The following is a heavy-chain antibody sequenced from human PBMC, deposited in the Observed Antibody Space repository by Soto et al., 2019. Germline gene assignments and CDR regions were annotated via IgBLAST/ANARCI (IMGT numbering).Heavy chain of an antibody. Sequence: EVQLLESGGGLVQPGGSLRLSCAASGFTFSTYAMSWVRQAPGKGLEWVSAISGSGGSTYYADSVKGRFTISRDNSKNTLFLQMNSLRAEDTAVHYCARGLGYCSSTSCYIWFDHWGQGTLVTVSS. CDR2: ISGSGGST. J-gene: IGHJ5*02. CDR1: GFTFSTYA. V-gene: IGHV3-23*01. D-gene: IGHD2-2*02. CDR3: ARGLGYCSSTSCYIWFDH.